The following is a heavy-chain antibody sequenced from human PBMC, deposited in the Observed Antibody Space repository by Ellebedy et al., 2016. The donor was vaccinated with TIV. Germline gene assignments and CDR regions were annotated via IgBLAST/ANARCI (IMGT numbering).Heavy chain of an antibody. CDR2: ISSSGDST. J-gene: IGHJ2*01. CDR1: GFTFRSYA. V-gene: IGHV3-23*01. Sequence: GESLKISXAASGFTFRSYAMSWVRQAPGKGLEWVSTISSSGDSTSYADSVRGRFTISRDNSKNTLYLQMNSLRAEDTAVYYCATLRGYDILTGYLPRYFDLWGRGTLVTVSS. D-gene: IGHD3-9*01. CDR3: ATLRGYDILTGYLPRYFDL.